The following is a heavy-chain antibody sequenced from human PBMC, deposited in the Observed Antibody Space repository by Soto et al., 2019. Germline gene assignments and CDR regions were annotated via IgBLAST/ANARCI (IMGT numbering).Heavy chain of an antibody. Sequence: PGESLKISCKGSGNSFPTNWIAWVRQKPGKGLEWMGIIYPGDSDTRYSPSFQGQVIISADKSISTAYLQWSSLKASDSAMYYCATYKYGPVGNYFDDWGQGTLVTVSS. V-gene: IGHV5-51*01. CDR1: GNSFPTNW. CDR3: ATYKYGPVGNYFDD. CDR2: IYPGDSDT. J-gene: IGHJ4*02. D-gene: IGHD5-18*01.